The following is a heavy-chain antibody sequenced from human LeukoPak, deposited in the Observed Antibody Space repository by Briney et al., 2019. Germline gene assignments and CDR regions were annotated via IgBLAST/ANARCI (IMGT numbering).Heavy chain of an antibody. J-gene: IGHJ2*01. Sequence: GGSLRLSCAASGFSFSNYGMTWVRQAPGKGLEWVSYLSSSGNTIYYADSVRGRFTISRDNAKNSLYLQMNSLRVEDTAVYYCARRWGVTTDWYFDLWGRGTLVTVSS. CDR2: LSSSGNTI. V-gene: IGHV3-48*04. CDR3: ARRWGVTTDWYFDL. D-gene: IGHD4-17*01. CDR1: GFSFSNYG.